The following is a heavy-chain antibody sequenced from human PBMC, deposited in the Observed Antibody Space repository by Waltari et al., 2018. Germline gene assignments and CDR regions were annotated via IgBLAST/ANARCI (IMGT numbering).Heavy chain of an antibody. V-gene: IGHV4-39*07. CDR3: AREEGRFREPYFDY. J-gene: IGHJ4*02. CDR2: IYYSGST. Sequence: QLQLQESGPGLVKPSETLSLTCTVSGGSISSSSYYWGWIRQPPGKGLEWIGSIYYSGSTYYNPSLKSRVTISVDTSKNQFSLKLSSVTAADTAVYYCAREEGRFREPYFDYWGQGTLVTVSS. D-gene: IGHD3-10*01. CDR1: GGSISSSSYY.